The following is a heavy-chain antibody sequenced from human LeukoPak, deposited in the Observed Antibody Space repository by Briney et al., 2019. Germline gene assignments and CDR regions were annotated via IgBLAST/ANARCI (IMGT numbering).Heavy chain of an antibody. D-gene: IGHD1-26*01. J-gene: IGHJ4*02. CDR3: ARDGRSGNFDK. Sequence: GGSLRLSCAASGFTFSGYWMHWVRQAPGKGLAWVSVIRSDGSITTYADSVKGRFTISRDTAKNTLYLQMNSLRAEDTAVYYCARDGRSGNFDKWGQGTQVSVSS. CDR2: IRSDGSIT. V-gene: IGHV3-74*01. CDR1: GFTFSGYW.